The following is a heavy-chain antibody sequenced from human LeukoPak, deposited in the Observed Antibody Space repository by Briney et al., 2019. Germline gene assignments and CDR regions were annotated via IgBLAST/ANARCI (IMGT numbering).Heavy chain of an antibody. CDR1: GGSISSGGYS. CDR2: IYYSGST. CDR3: ARGSNSGYDRNWFDP. V-gene: IGHV4-61*08. J-gene: IGHJ5*02. Sequence: SETLSLTCAVSGGSISSGGYSWSWIRQPPGKGLEWIGYIYYSGSTNYNPSLKSRVTISVDTSKNQFSLKLSSVTAADTAVYYCARGSNSGYDRNWFDPWGRGTLVTVSS. D-gene: IGHD5-12*01.